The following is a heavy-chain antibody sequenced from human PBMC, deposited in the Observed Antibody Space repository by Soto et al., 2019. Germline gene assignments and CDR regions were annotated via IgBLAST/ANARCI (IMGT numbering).Heavy chain of an antibody. J-gene: IGHJ4*02. CDR2: INESGST. Sequence: QVQLQQWGAGLVKPSETLSLSCAVYGQSFSGHSWAWIRQPPGKGLECIGEINESGSTYYNPSLMSRVTISTDTSKNQFSLKLSSVSAADTAAYFCARGSGIVALPGELEDVKYDYWGQGTLVNVSS. V-gene: IGHV4-34*01. CDR1: GQSFSGHS. CDR3: ARGSGIVALPGELEDVKYDY. D-gene: IGHD1-1*01.